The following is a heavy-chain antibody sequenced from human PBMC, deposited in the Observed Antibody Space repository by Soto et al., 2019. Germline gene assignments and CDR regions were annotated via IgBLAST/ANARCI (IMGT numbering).Heavy chain of an antibody. D-gene: IGHD2-21*01. CDR2: INYDGSSK. Sequence: QVHLVESGGGAVQAGRSLRVSCATSGFIFRAYGMHWVRQAPGKGLEWVAFINYDGSSKFYGDSVKGRFTVSRDNSKNTLFLQLNSLRGEDTATYYCARCKQKVIHCAMDVWGQGATVTVTS. V-gene: IGHV3-33*01. CDR1: GFIFRAYG. J-gene: IGHJ6*02. CDR3: ARCKQKVIHCAMDV.